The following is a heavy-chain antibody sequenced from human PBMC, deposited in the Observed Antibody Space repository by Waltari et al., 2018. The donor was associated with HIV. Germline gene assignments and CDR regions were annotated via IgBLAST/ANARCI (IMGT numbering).Heavy chain of an antibody. D-gene: IGHD3-10*01. CDR3: VHYDSVSYKVDP. V-gene: IGHV2-5*02. CDR2: IYWDDDK. CDR1: GLSLSTSGVA. Sequence: QITLKETGPTLVKPTQTLTLTCTFSGLSLSTSGVAVGWIRQPPGKALEWLGIIYWDDDKRYSPSLKNRLTIIKDTSKNQVVLTLINMDPMDTATYYCVHYDSVSYKVDPWGQGILVTVSS. J-gene: IGHJ5*02.